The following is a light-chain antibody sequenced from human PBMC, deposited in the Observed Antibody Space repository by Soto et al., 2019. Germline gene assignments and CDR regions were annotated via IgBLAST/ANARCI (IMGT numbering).Light chain of an antibody. V-gene: IGLV1-44*01. Sequence: QSVVTQPPSASGTPGQTVTISCSGGSSNIGGNAVNWYQVLPGMAPKLLIYSNTQRPSGVPDRFSGSKSGTSASLAISDLQSEDEADYYCATWDDTLNGLFGGGTKVTVL. CDR2: SNT. J-gene: IGLJ2*01. CDR1: SSNIGGNA. CDR3: ATWDDTLNGL.